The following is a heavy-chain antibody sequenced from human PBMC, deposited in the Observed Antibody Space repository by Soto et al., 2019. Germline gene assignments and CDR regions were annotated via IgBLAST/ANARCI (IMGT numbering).Heavy chain of an antibody. CDR3: AKGGVAAARGYFDH. Sequence: EVQLLESGGGLVQPGGSLRLSCAASGFIFRSYGLSWVRQAPGKGLEWVSDISGSGSVTNYADSVKGRFTISRDNSNNTLSLQMDSLRAEDTAVYYCAKGGVAAARGYFDHWGQGTRVTVSS. V-gene: IGHV3-23*01. D-gene: IGHD6-13*01. CDR2: ISGSGSVT. CDR1: GFIFRSYG. J-gene: IGHJ4*02.